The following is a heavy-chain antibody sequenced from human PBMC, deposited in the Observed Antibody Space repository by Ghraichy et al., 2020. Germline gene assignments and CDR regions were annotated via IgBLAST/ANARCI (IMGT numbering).Heavy chain of an antibody. Sequence: GGSLRLSCAASGFTFSSYAMSWVRQAPGKGLEWVSAISGSGGSTYYADSVKGRFTISRDNSKNTLYLQMNSLRAEDTAVYYCAKDPGDIVVVPAAIGYYYYGMDVWGQGTTFTVSS. CDR2: ISGSGGST. J-gene: IGHJ6*02. D-gene: IGHD2-2*01. V-gene: IGHV3-23*01. CDR1: GFTFSSYA. CDR3: AKDPGDIVVVPAAIGYYYYGMDV.